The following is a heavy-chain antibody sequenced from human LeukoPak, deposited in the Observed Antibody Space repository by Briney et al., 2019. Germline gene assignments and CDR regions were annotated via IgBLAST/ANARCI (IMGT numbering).Heavy chain of an antibody. D-gene: IGHD6-19*01. V-gene: IGHV1-69*06. J-gene: IGHJ5*02. CDR3: ARGGEWLDPPSSWFDP. Sequence: GASVKVSCKASGGTFSSYAISWVRQAPGQGLEWMGGIIPIFGTANYAQKFQGRVTITADKSTSTAYMELSSLRSEDTAVYYCARGGEWLDPPSSWFDPWGQGTLVTVSS. CDR1: GGTFSSYA. CDR2: IIPIFGTA.